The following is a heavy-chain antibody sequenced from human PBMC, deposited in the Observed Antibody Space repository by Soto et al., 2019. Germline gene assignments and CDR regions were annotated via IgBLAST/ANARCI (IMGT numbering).Heavy chain of an antibody. CDR2: IYYSVST. D-gene: IGHD6-13*01. CDR3: ARDGRLVNYYYYGMDV. Sequence: WTWIRQHPGKGLEWIGYIYYSVSTYYNPSLKSRVTISVDTSKNQFSLKLRSVTAADTAVYYCARDGRLVNYYYYGMDVWGQGTTVTVSS. V-gene: IGHV4-31*02. J-gene: IGHJ6*02.